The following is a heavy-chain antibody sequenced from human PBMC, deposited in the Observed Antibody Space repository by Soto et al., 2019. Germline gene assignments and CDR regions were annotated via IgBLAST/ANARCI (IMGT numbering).Heavy chain of an antibody. CDR1: GGSVSSSNW. V-gene: IGHV4-4*02. CDR2: IYHSGSA. J-gene: IGHJ3*02. Sequence: QVQLQESGPGLVKPSGTLSLTCAVSGGSVSSSNWWSWVRQSPGKGLEWMGEIYHSGSAHYNPSLKSRATTSLDKSKNQFSLRLPSVTAADTAVYYCARVPGVVVSADDAFDIWGPGTRVIVSS. CDR3: ARVPGVVVSADDAFDI. D-gene: IGHD2-21*02.